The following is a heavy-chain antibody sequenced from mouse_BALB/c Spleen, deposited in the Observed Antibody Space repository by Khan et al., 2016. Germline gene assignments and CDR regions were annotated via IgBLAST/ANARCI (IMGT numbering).Heavy chain of an antibody. CDR2: INTYTGDP. J-gene: IGHJ4*01. D-gene: IGHD2-1*01. CDR3: ARVSTMVYYCAMDC. CDR1: GYTFTNFG. Sequence: QIQLVQSGPELKKPGETVKISCKASGYTFTNFGMNWVKQAPGKGLKWMGWINTYTGDPTYADDFKGRFAFSLETSASTAYLQINNLKNEDTATYYCARVSTMVYYCAMDCWDQGTSVTVSS. V-gene: IGHV9-3-1*01.